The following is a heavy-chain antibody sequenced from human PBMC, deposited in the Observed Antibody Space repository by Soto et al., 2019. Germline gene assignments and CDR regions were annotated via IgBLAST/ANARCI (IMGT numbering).Heavy chain of an antibody. Sequence: EVQLLESGGGLVQPGGSLRLSCAASEFTFSNYAMTWVRHTPGKGLEWVSVISGSGVSPYYADSVKGRFTISRDNSKNTLYLQMNSLRAEDTAVYYCAKADSSYYYRVYFDYWGQGTLVTVS. V-gene: IGHV3-23*01. D-gene: IGHD3-22*01. J-gene: IGHJ4*02. CDR1: EFTFSNYA. CDR3: AKADSSYYYRVYFDY. CDR2: ISGSGVSP.